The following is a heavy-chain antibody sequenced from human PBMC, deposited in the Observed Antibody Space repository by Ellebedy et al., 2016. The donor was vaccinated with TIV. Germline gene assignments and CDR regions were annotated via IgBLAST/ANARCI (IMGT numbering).Heavy chain of an antibody. Sequence: GESLKISCAASGFIFSNAWMSWVRQAPGKGLEWVGRIKSKTEGGTTEYGAPVKGRFTISRDDSKNTLYLQMNNLKTEDTGVYYCTSQRVSGWFDPWGQGTLVTVSS. CDR3: TSQRVSGWFDP. CDR1: GFIFSNAW. CDR2: IKSKTEGGTT. J-gene: IGHJ5*02. V-gene: IGHV3-15*01.